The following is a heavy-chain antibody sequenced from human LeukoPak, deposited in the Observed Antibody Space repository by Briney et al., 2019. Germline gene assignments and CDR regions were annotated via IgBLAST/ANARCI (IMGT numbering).Heavy chain of an antibody. CDR1: GGSISSYY. D-gene: IGHD1-26*01. J-gene: IGHJ4*02. V-gene: IGHV4-59*08. CDR3: ARHGGTLDYFDY. Sequence: PSETLSLTCTVSGGSISSYYWSWIRQPPGKGLEWIGYISYGGANSYNPSLKRRVTISVDSPKNRFSLRLSSLTAADTALYYCARHGGTLDYFDYWGPGSLVTVSS. CDR2: ISYGGAN.